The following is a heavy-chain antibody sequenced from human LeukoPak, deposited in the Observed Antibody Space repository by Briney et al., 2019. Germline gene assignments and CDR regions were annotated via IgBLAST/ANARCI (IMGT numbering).Heavy chain of an antibody. CDR2: IYSGGST. D-gene: IGHD3-10*01. J-gene: IGHJ4*02. CDR3: ARAFAHYYGSGSVDY. CDR1: GFTVSSNY. Sequence: GGSLRLSCAASGFTVSSNYMSWVRQAPGKGLEWVSVIYSGGSTYYADSVKGRFTISRDNSKNTLCLQMNSLRAEDTAVYYCARAFAHYYGSGSVDYWGQGTLVTVSS. V-gene: IGHV3-66*01.